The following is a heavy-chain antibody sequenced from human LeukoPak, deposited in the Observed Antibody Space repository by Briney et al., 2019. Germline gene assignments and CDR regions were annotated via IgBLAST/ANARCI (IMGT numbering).Heavy chain of an antibody. CDR1: GFTFSDYN. D-gene: IGHD3-3*01. CDR3: ARVEVVIDY. V-gene: IGHV3-48*02. CDR2: ISASGNTK. Sequence: GSLRLSCAASGFTFSDYNMIWVRQAPGKGLEWVSYISASGNTKFYADSVRGRFAISRGNAKNSVLLQMNSLRDEDTAVYYCARVEVVIDYWGQGTLVTVSS. J-gene: IGHJ4*02.